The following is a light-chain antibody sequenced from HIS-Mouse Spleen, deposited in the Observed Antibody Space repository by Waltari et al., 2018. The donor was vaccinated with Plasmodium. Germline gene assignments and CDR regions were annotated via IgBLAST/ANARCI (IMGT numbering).Light chain of an antibody. V-gene: IGKV4-1*01. Sequence: DIVMTQSPDSLPVSLGERATINCKSSQSVLYSSNNKNYLAWYQQKPEQPPKLLIYWASTRESGVPDRFSGSGSGTDFSLTISSLQAEDVAVYYCQQYYSTPWTFGQGTKVEIK. CDR1: QSVLYSSNNKNY. J-gene: IGKJ1*01. CDR3: QQYYSTPWT. CDR2: WAS.